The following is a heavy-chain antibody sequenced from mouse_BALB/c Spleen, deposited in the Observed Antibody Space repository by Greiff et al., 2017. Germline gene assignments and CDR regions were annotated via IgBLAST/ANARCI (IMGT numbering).Heavy chain of an antibody. V-gene: IGHV3-2*02. CDR1: GYSITSDYA. CDR2: ISYSGST. J-gene: IGHJ3*01. Sequence: VQLQQSGPGLVKPSQSLSLTCTVTGYSITSDYAWNWIRQFPGNKLEWMGYISYSGSTSYNPSLKSRISITRDTSKNQFFLQLNSVTTEDTATYYCARGGGSFAYWGQGTLVTVSA. CDR3: ARGGGSFAY.